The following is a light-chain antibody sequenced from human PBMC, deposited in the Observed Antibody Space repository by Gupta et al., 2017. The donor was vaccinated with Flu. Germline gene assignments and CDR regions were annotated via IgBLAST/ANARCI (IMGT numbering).Light chain of an antibody. J-gene: IGKJ2*01. CDR1: QSIIYSADNKSY. CDR2: GAS. Sequence: PLGVSVTINCRASQSIIYSADNKSYLAWYQQKPGQPPKLLIYGASNRATGVPDRFSGSGSGTDFSLTISSLEAEDVAVYYCQQYDSTPYIFGQGTRLEVK. V-gene: IGKV4-1*01. CDR3: QQYDSTPYI.